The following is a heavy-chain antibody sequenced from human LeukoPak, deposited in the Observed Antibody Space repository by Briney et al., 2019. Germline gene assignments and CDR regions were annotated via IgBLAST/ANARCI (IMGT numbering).Heavy chain of an antibody. Sequence: PGGSLRLSCAASGFTFSSYSMNWVRQAPGKGLEWVSSISSSSSYIYYADSVKGRFTISRDSSKNTLYLQMNSLRAEDTAVYYCAKDSGARSSWYNYWGQGTLVTVSS. CDR1: GFTFSSYS. J-gene: IGHJ4*02. D-gene: IGHD6-13*01. CDR3: AKDSGARSSWYNY. CDR2: ISSSSSYI. V-gene: IGHV3-21*01.